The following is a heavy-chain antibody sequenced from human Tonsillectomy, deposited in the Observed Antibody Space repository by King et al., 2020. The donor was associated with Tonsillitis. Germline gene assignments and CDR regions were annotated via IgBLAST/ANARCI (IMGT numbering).Heavy chain of an antibody. CDR2: IYYSGST. V-gene: IGHV4-31*03. CDR3: AGYGSGSYSWYFDL. D-gene: IGHD3-10*01. Sequence: VQLQESGPGLVKPSQTLSLTCTVSGGSISSGGYYWSWIRQHPGKGLEWIGYIYYSGSTYYNPSLKSRVTISVDTSKNQFSLKLSSVTAADTAVYYCAGYGSGSYSWYFDLWGRGTLVTVSS. CDR1: GGSISSGGYY. J-gene: IGHJ2*01.